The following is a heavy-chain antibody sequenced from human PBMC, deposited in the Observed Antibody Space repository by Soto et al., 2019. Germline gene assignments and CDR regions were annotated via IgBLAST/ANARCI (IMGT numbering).Heavy chain of an antibody. V-gene: IGHV3-48*03. CDR3: ARVHSSSWPRSGYYGMDV. D-gene: IGHD6-13*01. CDR1: GFTFSSYE. J-gene: IGHJ6*02. CDR2: ISSSGSTI. Sequence: PGGSLRLSCAASGFTFSSYEMNWVRQAPGKGLEWVSYISSSGSTIYYADSVKGRFTISRDNAKNSLYLQMNSLRAEDTAVYYCARVHSSSWPRSGYYGMDVWGQGTTVTVSS.